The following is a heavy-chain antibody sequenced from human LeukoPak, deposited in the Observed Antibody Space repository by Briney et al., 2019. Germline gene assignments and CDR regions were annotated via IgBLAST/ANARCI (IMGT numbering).Heavy chain of an antibody. J-gene: IGHJ4*02. CDR3: ARQMGYFDILTPPVY. V-gene: IGHV4-39*01. Sequence: SETLSLTCTVSGGSISSSSYYWGWIRQPPGKGLEWIGSIYYSGSTYYNPSLKSRVTISVDTSKNQFSLRLSSVTAADTAVYYCARQMGYFDILTPPVYWGQGTLVTVSS. D-gene: IGHD3-9*01. CDR2: IYYSGST. CDR1: GGSISSSSYY.